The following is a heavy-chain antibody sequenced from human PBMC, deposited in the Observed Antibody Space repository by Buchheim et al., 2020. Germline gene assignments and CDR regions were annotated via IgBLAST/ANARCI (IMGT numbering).Heavy chain of an antibody. D-gene: IGHD6-19*01. CDR2: ISYDGSKK. CDR3: ARDAAVASFDY. V-gene: IGHV3-30*03. Sequence: QVQLVESGGGVVQPGRSLRLSCAASGFTFSSYGMHWVRQAPGKGLDWVAVISYDGSKKYYADSVKGRIAISRDNSKNTLYVQMNSLRTEDTAVYYCARDAAVASFDYWGQGTL. CDR1: GFTFSSYG. J-gene: IGHJ4*02.